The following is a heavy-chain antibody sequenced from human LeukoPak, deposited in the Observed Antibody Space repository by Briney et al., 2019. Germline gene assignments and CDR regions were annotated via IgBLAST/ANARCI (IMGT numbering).Heavy chain of an antibody. D-gene: IGHD3-22*01. V-gene: IGHV3-48*02. CDR1: GFTFSSYS. J-gene: IGHJ3*02. Sequence: GRSLRLSCAASGFTFSSYSMNWVRQAPGKGLEWVSYISTSSSTRNYADSVKGRFTISRDNAKNSLYLQMNSLRDEDTAVYYCAFPYYYDSSAPADAFDIWGQGTMVTVSS. CDR3: AFPYYYDSSAPADAFDI. CDR2: ISTSSSTR.